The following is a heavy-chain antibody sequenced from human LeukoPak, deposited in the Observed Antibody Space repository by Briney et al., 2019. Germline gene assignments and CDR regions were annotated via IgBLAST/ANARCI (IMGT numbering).Heavy chain of an antibody. CDR2: ISSSSSSYI. CDR3: ARDTRPYYYGSGSYYNPDY. Sequence: SGGSLRLSCAASGFTFSSYSMNWVRQAPGKGLEWVSSISSSSSSYIYYADSVKGRFTISRDNAKNSLYLQMNSLRAEDTAVYYCARDTRPYYYGSGSYYNPDYWGQGTLATVSS. V-gene: IGHV3-21*04. CDR1: GFTFSSYS. D-gene: IGHD3-10*01. J-gene: IGHJ4*02.